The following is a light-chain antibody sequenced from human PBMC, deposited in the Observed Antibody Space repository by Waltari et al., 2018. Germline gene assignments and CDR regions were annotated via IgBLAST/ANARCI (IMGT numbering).Light chain of an antibody. Sequence: QLVLTQSPSASASLGASVKLTCTLDSGHSSNIIAWLQQQPEKGPRYSMKVNSDGSHSKGDEIPDRFSGSSSGAERYLTISSLQSEDEADYYCQTGGHGTWVFGGGTKLTVL. J-gene: IGLJ3*02. CDR2: VNSDGSH. V-gene: IGLV4-69*01. CDR1: SGHSSNI. CDR3: QTGGHGTWV.